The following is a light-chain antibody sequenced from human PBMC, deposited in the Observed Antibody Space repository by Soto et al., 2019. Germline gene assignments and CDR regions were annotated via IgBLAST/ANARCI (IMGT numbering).Light chain of an antibody. CDR2: GAS. CDR1: QNFNSNY. Sequence: EIVLTQSPGTLSLSPGERATLSCRASQNFNSNYLAWYQQKPGQAPRLLIYGASSRAAGVPDRFSGSGSGTDFTLTISRLETEDFAVYYCQQYDISPHFFGGGTMVEIK. J-gene: IGKJ4*01. V-gene: IGKV3-20*01. CDR3: QQYDISPHF.